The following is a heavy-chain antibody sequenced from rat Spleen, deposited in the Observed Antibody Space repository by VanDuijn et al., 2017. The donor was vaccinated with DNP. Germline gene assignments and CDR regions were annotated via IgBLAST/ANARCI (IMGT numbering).Heavy chain of an antibody. D-gene: IGHD3-8*01. CDR3: VRGHPPRGFDY. CDR2: ISYSGSI. Sequence: EVQLQESGPGLVKPSQSLSLTCSVTGYSITSNYWGWIRKFPGNKMEWIGHISYSGSIGYNPSLKSRISITRDTSKNHFFLQLNSVTTEDTATYYSVRGHPPRGFDYWGQGVMVTVSS. V-gene: IGHV3-1*01. J-gene: IGHJ2*01. CDR1: GYSITSNY.